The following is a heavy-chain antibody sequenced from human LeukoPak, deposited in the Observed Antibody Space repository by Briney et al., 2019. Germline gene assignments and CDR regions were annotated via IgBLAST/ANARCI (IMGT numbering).Heavy chain of an antibody. CDR3: AKDLREYSSSPRNAFDI. CDR2: ISSSGGYT. CDR1: GFTFSSHG. J-gene: IGHJ3*02. Sequence: GGSLRLSCAASGFTFSSHGMSWVRQAPGKGLEWVSTISSSGGYTYYADSVKGRFTISRDNSKNTLYLQMNSLRAEDTAVYYCAKDLREYSSSPRNAFDIWGQGTMVTVSS. D-gene: IGHD6-6*01. V-gene: IGHV3-23*01.